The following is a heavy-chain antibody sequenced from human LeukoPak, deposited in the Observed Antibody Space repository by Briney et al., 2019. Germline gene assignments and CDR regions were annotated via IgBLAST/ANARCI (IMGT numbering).Heavy chain of an antibody. CDR3: ARETPPIVVAGPGKMDV. CDR2: INPSGGST. D-gene: IGHD6-19*01. Sequence: ASVKVSCKASGYTFTTYYMHWVRQAPGQGLEWMGLINPSGGSTSYAQRFQGRVAMTRDTSTSTVYMELSSLRSEDTAVYYCARETPPIVVAGPGKMDVWGQGTTVTVSS. J-gene: IGHJ6*02. V-gene: IGHV1-46*01. CDR1: GYTFTTYY.